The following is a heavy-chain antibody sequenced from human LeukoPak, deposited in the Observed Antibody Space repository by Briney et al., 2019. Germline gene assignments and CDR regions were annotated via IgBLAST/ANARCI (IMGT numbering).Heavy chain of an antibody. CDR3: ARRAYCTNGVCYTGGVDY. J-gene: IGHJ4*02. D-gene: IGHD2-8*01. CDR2: INPNSGGT. CDR1: GYTFTGYY. V-gene: IGHV1-2*02. Sequence: GASVKVSCKASGYTFTGYYMHWVRQAPGQGLEWMGWINPNSGGTNYAQKFQGRVTMTRDTSISTAYMELSRLRSDDTAVYYCARRAYCTNGVCYTGGVDYWGQGTLATVSS.